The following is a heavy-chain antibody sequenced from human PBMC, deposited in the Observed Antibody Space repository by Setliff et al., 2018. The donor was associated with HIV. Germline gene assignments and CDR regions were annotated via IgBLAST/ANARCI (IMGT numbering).Heavy chain of an antibody. Sequence: GALVKVSCKISGYTLTAYGLNWVRQAPGQGPEWMGWFTSYNNQAEYAPKFQGRVTMTIDTSTSTAYMELRNLKYDDTAVYYCARGGDPPYYFLGMDVWGQGTTVTVS. CDR2: FTSYNNQA. D-gene: IGHD3-10*01. J-gene: IGHJ6*02. CDR1: GYTLTAYG. CDR3: ARGGDPPYYFLGMDV. V-gene: IGHV1-18*01.